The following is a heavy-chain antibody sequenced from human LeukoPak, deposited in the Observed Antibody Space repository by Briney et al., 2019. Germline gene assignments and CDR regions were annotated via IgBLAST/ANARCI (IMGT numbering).Heavy chain of an antibody. V-gene: IGHV3-23*01. CDR3: AKKVSYGTIFGVVINSWFDP. D-gene: IGHD3-3*01. J-gene: IGHJ5*02. CDR1: GFTFSSYA. Sequence: PGGSLRLSCSASGFTFSSYAMSWVRQAPGKGLEWVSAISGSGGSTYYADSVKGRFTISRDNSKNTLYLQMNSLRAEDTAVYYCAKKVSYGTIFGVVINSWFDPWGQGTLVTVSS. CDR2: ISGSGGST.